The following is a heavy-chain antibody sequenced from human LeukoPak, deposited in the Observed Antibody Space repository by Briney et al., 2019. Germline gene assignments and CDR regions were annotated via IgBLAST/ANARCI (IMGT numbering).Heavy chain of an antibody. CDR1: GFTFSNYG. V-gene: IGHV3-64*01. Sequence: GGSLRLSCAASGFTFSNYGMHWVRRAPGKGLEYVSGISTNGGSTYYANSVKGRFTISRDNSKNTLYLQMGSLRAEDMAVYYCARESAYTGSFDYWGQGTLVTVSS. D-gene: IGHD1-26*01. J-gene: IGHJ4*02. CDR3: ARESAYTGSFDY. CDR2: ISTNGGST.